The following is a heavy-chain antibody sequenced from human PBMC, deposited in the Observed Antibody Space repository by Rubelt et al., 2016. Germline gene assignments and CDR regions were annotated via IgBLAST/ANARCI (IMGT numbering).Heavy chain of an antibody. J-gene: IGHJ4*02. V-gene: IGHV3-23*04. CDR2: ISGSGGST. CDR3: ARELRSFFFFDY. D-gene: IGHD1-26*01. CDR1: GFTFSSYS. Sequence: EVQLVESGGGLVKPGGSLRLSCAASGFTFSSYSMNWVRQAPGKGLEWVSAISGSGGSTYYADSVKGRFTISRDNSKNTLYLQMNSLRAEDTAVYYCARELRSFFFFDYWGQGTLVTVSS.